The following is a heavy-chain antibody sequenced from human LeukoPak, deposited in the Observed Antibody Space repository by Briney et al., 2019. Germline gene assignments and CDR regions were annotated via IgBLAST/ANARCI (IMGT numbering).Heavy chain of an antibody. CDR1: GGTFSSYA. V-gene: IGHV1-69*04. CDR3: ARDLIVVVPAAMTMVRGNYYYGMDV. Sequence: GASVKVSCKASGGTFSSYAISWVRQAPGQGLEWMGRIIPILGIANYAQKFQGRVTLTADKSTSTAYMELSSLRSEDTAVYYCARDLIVVVPAAMTMVRGNYYYGMDVWGQGTTVTVSS. J-gene: IGHJ6*02. D-gene: IGHD2-2*01. CDR2: IIPILGIA.